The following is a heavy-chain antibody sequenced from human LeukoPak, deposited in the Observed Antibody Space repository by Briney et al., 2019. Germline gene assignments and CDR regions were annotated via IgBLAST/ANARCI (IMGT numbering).Heavy chain of an antibody. CDR2: IYYSGST. D-gene: IGHD3-10*01. V-gene: IGHV4-59*08. J-gene: IGHJ4*02. Sequence: SETLSLTCAVSGGSISIYYWSWIRQPPGKGLEWIGYIYYSGSTNYNPSLKSRATISVDTSENQFSLKLSSVTAADTAVYYCASNYYGSGSLDYWGQGNLVTVSS. CDR1: GGSISIYY. CDR3: ASNYYGSGSLDY.